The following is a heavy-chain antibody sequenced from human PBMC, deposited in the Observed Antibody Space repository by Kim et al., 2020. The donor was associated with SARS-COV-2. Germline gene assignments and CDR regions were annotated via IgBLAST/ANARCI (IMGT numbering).Heavy chain of an antibody. V-gene: IGHV4-39*01. D-gene: IGHD1-26*01. CDR3: ARHGGGDEWELLTNWYFDL. J-gene: IGHJ2*01. CDR1: GASISSSSYY. CDR2: ISYSGST. Sequence: SETLSLTCTVSGASISSSSYYWGWIRQPPGTGLEWIGSISYSGSTYYNPSLKSRVAISVDTSKNQFSLKLSSVTAADTAIFYCARHGGGDEWELLTNWYFDLWGRGTLVTVSS.